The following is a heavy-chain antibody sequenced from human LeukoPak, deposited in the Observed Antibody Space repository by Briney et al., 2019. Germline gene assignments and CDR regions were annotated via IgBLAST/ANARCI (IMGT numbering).Heavy chain of an antibody. D-gene: IGHD5-18*01. Sequence: SETLSLTCAVYGGSFSGYYWSWIRQPPGKGLEWIGEINHSGSTNYNPSLKSRVTISVDTSKNQFSLKLSSVTAADTAVYYCARLVYSYGYYPDYFDYWGQGTLVTVSS. CDR3: ARLVYSYGYYPDYFDY. CDR1: GGSFSGYY. CDR2: INHSGST. V-gene: IGHV4-34*01. J-gene: IGHJ4*02.